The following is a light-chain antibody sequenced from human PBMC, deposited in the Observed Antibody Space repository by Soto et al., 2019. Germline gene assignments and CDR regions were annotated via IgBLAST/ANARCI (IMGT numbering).Light chain of an antibody. CDR2: GGS. V-gene: IGKV3-15*01. Sequence: EVVMTQSPATLSVPPGDRATLSCRASESVRSGLAWYQQKPGQAPRLLIYGGSIRAADVTDRFSGSGSWTEFTLTISTLQSVDFAVYYCEEYNDWPTITFGQGTRLEAK. J-gene: IGKJ5*01. CDR3: EEYNDWPTIT. CDR1: ESVRSG.